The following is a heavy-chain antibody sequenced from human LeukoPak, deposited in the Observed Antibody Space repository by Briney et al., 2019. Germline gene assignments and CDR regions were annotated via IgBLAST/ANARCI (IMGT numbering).Heavy chain of an antibody. Sequence: PSETLSLTCTVYGGSISSYYWSWIRQPAGKGLEWIGRIYTSGSTNYNPSLKSRVTMSVDTSKNQFSLKLSSVTAADTAVYYCARSYYYDSSARGGNWFDPWGQGTLVTVSS. CDR1: GGSISSYY. CDR3: ARSYYYDSSARGGNWFDP. V-gene: IGHV4-4*07. CDR2: IYTSGST. D-gene: IGHD3-22*01. J-gene: IGHJ5*02.